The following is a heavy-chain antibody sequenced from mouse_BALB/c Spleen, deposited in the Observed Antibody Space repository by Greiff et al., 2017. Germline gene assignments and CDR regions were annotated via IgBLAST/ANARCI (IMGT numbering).Heavy chain of an antibody. J-gene: IGHJ3*01. D-gene: IGHD1-1*01. CDR1: GFSLTGYG. V-gene: IGHV2-6-7*01. CDR3: ARDQREVITTVVSPFAY. CDR2: IWGDGST. Sequence: VKLVESGPGLVAPSQSLSITCTVSGFSLTGYGVNWVRQPPGKGLEWLGMIWGDGSTDYNSALKSRLSISKDNSKSQVFLKMNSLQTDDTARYYCARDQREVITTVVSPFAYWGQGTLVTVSA.